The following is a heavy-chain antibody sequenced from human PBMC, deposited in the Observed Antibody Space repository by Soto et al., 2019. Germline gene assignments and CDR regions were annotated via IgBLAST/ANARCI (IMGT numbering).Heavy chain of an antibody. CDR1: GGSISSYY. CDR2: IYYSGST. Sequence: SETLSLTCTVSGGSISSYYWSWIRQPPGKGLEWIGYIYYSGSTYYNPSLKSRVTISVDTSRNQFSLKLSSVTAADTAVYYCARWWSGSRQGFDPWGQGTLVTVSS. D-gene: IGHD3-3*01. CDR3: ARWWSGSRQGFDP. J-gene: IGHJ5*02. V-gene: IGHV4-59*12.